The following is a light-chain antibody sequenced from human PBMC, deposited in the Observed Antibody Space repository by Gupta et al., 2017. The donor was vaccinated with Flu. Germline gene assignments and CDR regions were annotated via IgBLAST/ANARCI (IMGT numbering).Light chain of an antibody. CDR3: NSETSSSNLWV. V-gene: IGLV2-14*01. Sequence: HSVLTPPASAFGTPRKSITLSCTGTSSDVGGNNYVFWYQQHPGKAPKLMIYEVSNRPSGVSNRFSGSKSGNTASLTITGLQAEEEADYYWNSETSSSNLWVFGGGTKLTVL. J-gene: IGLJ3*02. CDR1: SSDVGGNNY. CDR2: EVS.